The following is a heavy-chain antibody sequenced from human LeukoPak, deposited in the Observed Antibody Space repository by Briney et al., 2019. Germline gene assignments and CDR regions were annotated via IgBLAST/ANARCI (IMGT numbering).Heavy chain of an antibody. CDR1: GFTFSSYA. CDR3: ARDLNYDFWSGPFDY. CDR2: ISSNGGST. Sequence: PGGSLRLSCAASGFTFSSYAMHWVRQAPGKGLEYVSAISSNGGSTYYANSVKGRFTISRDNSKNTLYLQMGSLRAEDTAVYYCARDLNYDFWSGPFDYWGQGTLVTVSS. V-gene: IGHV3-64*01. D-gene: IGHD3-3*01. J-gene: IGHJ4*02.